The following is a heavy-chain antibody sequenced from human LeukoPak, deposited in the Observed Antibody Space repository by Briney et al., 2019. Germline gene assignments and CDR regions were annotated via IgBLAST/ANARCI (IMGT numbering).Heavy chain of an antibody. CDR2: INPNSGGT. Sequence: ASVKVSCKASGYTFTGYYMHWVRQAPGQGLEWMGWINPNSGGTNYAQKFQGRVTMTRDTSISTAYMELSRLRSDDTAVYYCARVRVPVYTYYYDSRGYYSYYYYGMDVWGQGTTVTVSS. D-gene: IGHD3-22*01. J-gene: IGHJ6*02. V-gene: IGHV1-2*02. CDR1: GYTFTGYY. CDR3: ARVRVPVYTYYYDSRGYYSYYYYGMDV.